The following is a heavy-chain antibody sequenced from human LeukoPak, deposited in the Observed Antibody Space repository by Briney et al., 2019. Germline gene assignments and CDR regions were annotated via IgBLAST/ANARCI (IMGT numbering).Heavy chain of an antibody. J-gene: IGHJ6*04. CDR3: AKGHSSTWYGTDV. D-gene: IGHD6-13*01. V-gene: IGHV3-23*01. CDR2: ISGSGDST. CDR1: GFTFSSYT. Sequence: GGSLRLSCAASGFTFSSYTMIWVRQAPGKGLEWVSAISGSGDSTSYADSVKGRFTNSRDTSKNTLYLQMNSLRAEDTAVYYCAKGHSSTWYGTDVWGEGTTVTVSS.